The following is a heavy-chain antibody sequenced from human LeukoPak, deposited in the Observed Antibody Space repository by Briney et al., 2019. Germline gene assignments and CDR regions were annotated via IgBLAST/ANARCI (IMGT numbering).Heavy chain of an antibody. CDR2: ISYSGGT. J-gene: IGHJ4*02. CDR1: GGSISSDGHY. CDR3: ARSDILTYCGSDCYSLFDS. D-gene: IGHD2-21*02. Sequence: ASETLSLTCTVSGGSISSDGHYWSWIRQHPGKGLEWIGYISYSGGTYYKPSLKGRISISIDTSKSQFSLKLSSVTAADTAMYYCARSDILTYCGSDCYSLFDSWGQGTLVTVSS. V-gene: IGHV4-31*03.